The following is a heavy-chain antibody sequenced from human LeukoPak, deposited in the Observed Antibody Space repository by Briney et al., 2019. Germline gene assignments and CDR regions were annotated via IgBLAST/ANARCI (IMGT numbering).Heavy chain of an antibody. Sequence: SETLSLTCTVSGGSISSYYWSWIRQPPGKGLEWIGYHRYSGSSNYNPSLKSRVTISVDTSNNQIYLKLSSVTAADTAVYYCARGEYSSSWYFVLHWGQGTLVTVSS. CDR2: HRYSGSS. CDR3: ARGEYSSSWYFVLH. V-gene: IGHV4-59*01. CDR1: GGSISSYY. D-gene: IGHD6-13*01. J-gene: IGHJ4*02.